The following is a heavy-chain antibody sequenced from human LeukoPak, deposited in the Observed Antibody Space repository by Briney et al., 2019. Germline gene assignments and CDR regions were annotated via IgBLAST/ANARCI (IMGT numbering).Heavy chain of an antibody. CDR3: ARETATVVNYYYYYMDV. Sequence: ASVKVSCKASGYTFTGYYMHWVRQAPGQGLEWMGWINPNSGGTNYAQKFQGRVTRTRDTSISTAYMELSRLRSDDTAVYYCARETATVVNYYYYYMDVWGKGTTVTVSS. D-gene: IGHD4-23*01. CDR2: INPNSGGT. J-gene: IGHJ6*03. V-gene: IGHV1-2*02. CDR1: GYTFTGYY.